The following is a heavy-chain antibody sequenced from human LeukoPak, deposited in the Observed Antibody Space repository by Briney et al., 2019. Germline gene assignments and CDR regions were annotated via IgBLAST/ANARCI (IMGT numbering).Heavy chain of an antibody. CDR1: GESLNDYD. J-gene: IGHJ1*01. D-gene: IGHD2-15*01. CDR3: ARGFCRGESCYSAEFFPH. CDR2: ITQNGRT. V-gene: IGHV4-34*01. Sequence: SDTLSLTCAVHGESLNDYDWSWIRQSPGKGLEWIGEITQNGRTTFNPSLESRLTLSVHTSKTQFSLKLTSVPAADASVYFCARGFCRGESCYSAEFFPHWGQGPLVTVSS.